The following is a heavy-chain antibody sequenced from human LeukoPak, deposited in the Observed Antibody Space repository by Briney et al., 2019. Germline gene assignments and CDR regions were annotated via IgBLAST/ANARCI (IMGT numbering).Heavy chain of an antibody. CDR1: GGSISSSSYY. CDR3: ARASYSYDINGWVPFDY. CDR2: IYTRGTT. J-gene: IGHJ4*02. Sequence: SETMSLTCTVSGGSISSSSYYRGWIRHPPGKGLEWIARIYTRGTTNYNPSPKSRLTRTGDTSQHQCSLRLSSVTAADTAVYYCARASYSYDINGWVPFDYWGQGTLVTVSS. V-gene: IGHV4-39*07. D-gene: IGHD3-22*01.